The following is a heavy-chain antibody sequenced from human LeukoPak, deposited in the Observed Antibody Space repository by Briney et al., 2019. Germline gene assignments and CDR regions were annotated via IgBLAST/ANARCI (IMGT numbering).Heavy chain of an antibody. CDR3: AGVTGLAVFGVVVIDD. Sequence: SETLSLTCKVSGGSITSSGYYWGWIRQPPGKGLEWVGSAYYSGSTYYNLSLKSRLTISLDTSKNHFSLKVSSVTAADTAVYYCAGVTGLAVFGVVVIDDWGQGTLVTVSS. V-gene: IGHV4-39*07. D-gene: IGHD3-3*01. CDR2: AYYSGST. CDR1: GGSITSSGYY. J-gene: IGHJ4*02.